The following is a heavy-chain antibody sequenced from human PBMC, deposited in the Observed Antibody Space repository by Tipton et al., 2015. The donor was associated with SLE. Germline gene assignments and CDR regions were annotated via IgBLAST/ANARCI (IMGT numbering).Heavy chain of an antibody. J-gene: IGHJ4*02. CDR1: GFTFDDYA. CDR2: ISWNSGSI. D-gene: IGHD1-26*01. CDR3: ARDGGRGELLFDY. Sequence: FLRLSCAASGFTFDDYAMHWVRQAPGKGLEWVSGISWNSGSIGYADSVKGRFTISRDNAKNSLYLQMNSLRAEDTAVYYCARDGGRGELLFDYWGQGTLVTVSS. V-gene: IGHV3-9*01.